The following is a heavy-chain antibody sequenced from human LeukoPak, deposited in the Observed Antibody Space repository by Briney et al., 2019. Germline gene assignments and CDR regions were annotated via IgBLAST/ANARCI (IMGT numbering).Heavy chain of an antibody. V-gene: IGHV4-59*12. CDR2: IYYSGST. D-gene: IGHD3-22*01. CDR1: GGSISSYY. CDR3: ARDLGYYYDSSGYYVH. J-gene: IGHJ1*01. Sequence: SETLSLTCTVSGGSISSYYWSWIRQPPGKGLAWIGYIYYSGSTNYNPSLKSRVTISVDTSKNQFSLKLSSVTAADTAVYYCARDLGYYYDSSGYYVHWGQGTLVTVSS.